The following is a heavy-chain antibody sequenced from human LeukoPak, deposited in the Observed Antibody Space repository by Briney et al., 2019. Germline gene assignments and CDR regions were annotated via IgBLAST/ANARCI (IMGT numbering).Heavy chain of an antibody. Sequence: ASVKVSCKASGYTFTGYYMHWVPDAPGQGLEWMGRINPNSGGTNYAQKFQGRVTMTRDTPISTAYMELSRLRSDDTAVYYCARERRYCSGGSCPGAFDIWGQGTMVTVSS. CDR2: INPNSGGT. D-gene: IGHD2-15*01. V-gene: IGHV1-2*06. J-gene: IGHJ3*02. CDR1: GYTFTGYY. CDR3: ARERRYCSGGSCPGAFDI.